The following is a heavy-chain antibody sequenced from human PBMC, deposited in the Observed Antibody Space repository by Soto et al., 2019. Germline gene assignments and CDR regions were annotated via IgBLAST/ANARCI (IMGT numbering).Heavy chain of an antibody. CDR3: ARHGSN. CDR2: IYYSGVT. J-gene: IGHJ4*02. CDR1: GVSLSNNSYY. V-gene: IGHV4-39*01. Sequence: SLTCTVSGVSLSNNSYYWGWVRRPPGEGLGGVVAIYYSGVTYYNPSLKSRVTISVDTSXXXFSXKXTSVXAADTAVYYCARHGSNWGQGTLVTVSS.